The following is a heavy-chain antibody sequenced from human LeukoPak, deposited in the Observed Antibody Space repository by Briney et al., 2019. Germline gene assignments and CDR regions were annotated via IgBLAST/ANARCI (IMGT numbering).Heavy chain of an antibody. CDR1: GGSISSYY. Sequence: SETLSLTCTVSGGSISSYYWSWIRQPAGKGLEWIGRIYTSGSANYNPSLKSRVTMSVDTSKNQFSLKLSSVTAADTAVYYCARERSAYYYDSSGSFDYWGQGTLVTVSS. V-gene: IGHV4-4*07. J-gene: IGHJ4*02. CDR2: IYTSGSA. D-gene: IGHD3-22*01. CDR3: ARERSAYYYDSSGSFDY.